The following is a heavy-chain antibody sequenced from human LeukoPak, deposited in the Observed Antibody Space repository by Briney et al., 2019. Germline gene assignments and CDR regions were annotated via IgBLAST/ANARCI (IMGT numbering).Heavy chain of an antibody. CDR3: AREHDYGDSDDAFDI. CDR1: GFTFDDYG. D-gene: IGHD4-17*01. Sequence: GGSLRLSCAASGFTFDDYGMSWVRQAPGKGLEWVSGINWNGGSTGYADSVKGRFAISRDNAKNSLYLQMNSLRAEDTALYYCAREHDYGDSDDAFDIWGQGTMVTVSS. CDR2: INWNGGST. V-gene: IGHV3-20*04. J-gene: IGHJ3*02.